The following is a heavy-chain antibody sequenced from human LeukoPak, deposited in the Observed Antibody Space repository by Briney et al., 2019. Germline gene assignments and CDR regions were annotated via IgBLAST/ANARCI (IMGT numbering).Heavy chain of an antibody. CDR2: IYPGDSDT. CDR3: ASGTFVVGFDY. D-gene: IGHD2/OR15-2a*01. CDR1: GYIFTTNW. V-gene: IGHV5-51*01. J-gene: IGHJ4*02. Sequence: GESLKISCKGSGYIFTTNWIGWVRQMPGKGLEWMGIIYPGDSDTRYSPSFQGQVTISADKSISTAYLQWSSLKASDTAMYYCASGTFVVGFDYWGQGTLVTVSS.